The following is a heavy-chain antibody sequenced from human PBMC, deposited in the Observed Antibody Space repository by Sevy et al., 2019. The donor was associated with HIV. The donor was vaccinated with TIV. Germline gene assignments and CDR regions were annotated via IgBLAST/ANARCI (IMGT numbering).Heavy chain of an antibody. CDR3: ATDSEGGRGGDY. V-gene: IGHV3-53*01. CDR2: ISTDGNT. CDR1: GITVSSND. Sequence: GVSLRLSCAASGITVSSNDMSWVRQAPGKGLEWVSVISTDGNTVYADSVKGRFTISRDNSKNTLYFQMNSLRAEDTAVYYCATDSEGGRGGDYWGQGTLVTVSS. J-gene: IGHJ4*02. D-gene: IGHD1-26*01.